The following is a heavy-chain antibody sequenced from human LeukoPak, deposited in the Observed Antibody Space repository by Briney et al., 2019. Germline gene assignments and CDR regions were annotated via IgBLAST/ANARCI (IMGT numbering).Heavy chain of an antibody. D-gene: IGHD2-15*01. V-gene: IGHV3-48*03. Sequence: GGSLRLSCAASGFTFSSYEMNWVRQAPGQGLEWVAYISSTGNTVHYAGSVKGRFTISRDNAKNSLYLQMNRLRAEDTVVYYCTKETPQMDVWGKGTTVTVSS. J-gene: IGHJ6*04. CDR3: TKETPQMDV. CDR2: ISSTGNTV. CDR1: GFTFSSYE.